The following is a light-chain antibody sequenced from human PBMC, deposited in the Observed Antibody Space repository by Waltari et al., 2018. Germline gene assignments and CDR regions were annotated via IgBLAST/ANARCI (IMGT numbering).Light chain of an antibody. CDR2: AAS. Sequence: DVQVTQSPSSLSASVGDSVTITCRTRQSIDRYFIWYQQKPGNAPKLLIYAASYLQSGVPSRFSGSGSGTDFSLTISSLQPEDFAVYYCQQNYRTPTFGGGTKVEVK. V-gene: IGKV1-39*01. CDR3: QQNYRTPT. CDR1: QSIDRY. J-gene: IGKJ4*01.